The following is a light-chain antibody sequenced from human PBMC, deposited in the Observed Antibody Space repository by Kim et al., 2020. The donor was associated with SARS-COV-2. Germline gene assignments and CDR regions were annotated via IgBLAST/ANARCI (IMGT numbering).Light chain of an antibody. Sequence: DIVMTQTPLSSSVTLGQSASIFCRSSQSLAHSNGNTSLSWFHQRPGQPPRLLIYKVSRRLSGVPERFTGSGAGTDFTLTITSVEPEDVGMYYCMQATDFPRTFGQGTKVDIK. CDR2: KVS. CDR3: MQATDFPRT. CDR1: QSLAHSNGNTS. J-gene: IGKJ1*01. V-gene: IGKV2-24*01.